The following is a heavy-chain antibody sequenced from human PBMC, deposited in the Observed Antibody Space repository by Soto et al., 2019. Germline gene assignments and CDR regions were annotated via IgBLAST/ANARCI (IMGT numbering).Heavy chain of an antibody. D-gene: IGHD3-22*01. Sequence: QVQLQESGPGLVKPSGTLSLTCGVSGESISSNYWWTWVRQFPTKGLQWIGEIKHTGITTHNPSLTSRLTISADKSKNQFSLNLTSVTAADTAIYYCASLDVDNRGYYKIASWGQGTLVTVSS. J-gene: IGHJ4*02. CDR3: ASLDVDNRGYYKIAS. CDR1: GESISSNYW. V-gene: IGHV4-4*02. CDR2: IKHTGIT.